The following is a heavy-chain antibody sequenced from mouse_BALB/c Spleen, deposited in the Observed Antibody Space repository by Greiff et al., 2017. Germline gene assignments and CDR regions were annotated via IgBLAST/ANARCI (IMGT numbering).Heavy chain of an antibody. V-gene: IGHV5-17*02. CDR1: GFTFSSFG. J-gene: IGHJ4*01. Sequence: EVKLVESGGGLVQPGGSRKLSCAASGFTFSSFGMHWVRQAPEKGLEWVAYISSGSSTIYYADTVKGRFTISRDTPKNTLFLQMTSLRSEDTAMYYCARGGDYYGSRVAMDYWGQGTSVTVSS. CDR3: ARGGDYYGSRVAMDY. CDR2: ISSGSSTI. D-gene: IGHD1-1*01.